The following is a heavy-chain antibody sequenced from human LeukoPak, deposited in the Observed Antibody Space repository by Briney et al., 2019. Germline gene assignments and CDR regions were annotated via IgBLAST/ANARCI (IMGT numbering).Heavy chain of an antibody. V-gene: IGHV1-8*03. D-gene: IGHD3-3*01. CDR2: MNPNSGNT. CDR3: ARAYYDFWSGPNWFDP. J-gene: IGHJ5*02. CDR1: GYTFTSYD. Sequence: ASVKVSCKASGYTFTSYDINWVRQATGQGLEWMGWMNPNSGNTGYAQKFQGRVTITRNTSISTAYMELSSLRSEDTAVYCCARAYYDFWSGPNWFDPWGQGTLVTVSS.